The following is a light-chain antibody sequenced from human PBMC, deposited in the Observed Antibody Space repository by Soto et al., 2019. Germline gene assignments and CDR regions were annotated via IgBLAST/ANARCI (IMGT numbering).Light chain of an antibody. J-gene: IGKJ1*01. CDR3: QQRRNWPLT. V-gene: IGKV3-11*01. Sequence: EIVLTQSPATLSLSPGERGTLSCRASQSVSSDLAWYQQKPGQAPRLLIYDASNRATGIPARFSGSGSGTDFTLTISSLEPEDFAVYYCQQRRNWPLTFGQGTKVDIK. CDR2: DAS. CDR1: QSVSSD.